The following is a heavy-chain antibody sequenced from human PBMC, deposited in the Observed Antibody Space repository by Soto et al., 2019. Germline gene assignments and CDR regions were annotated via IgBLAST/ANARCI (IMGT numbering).Heavy chain of an antibody. CDR2: IFSNDEK. J-gene: IGHJ6*02. CDR3: ARTIFRANYYGMDV. CDR1: GFSLSNARMG. V-gene: IGHV2-26*01. Sequence: QVTLKESGPVLVKPTETLTLTCTVSGFSLSNARMGVSWIRQPPGKALEWLAHIFSNDEKSYSTSLKSRLTCSKDTSKSQLVLTMPNMDPVDTATYYCARTIFRANYYGMDVWGQGTTVTVSS.